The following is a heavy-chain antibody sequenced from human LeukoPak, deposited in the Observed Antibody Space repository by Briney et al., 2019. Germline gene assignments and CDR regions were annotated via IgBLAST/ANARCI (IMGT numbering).Heavy chain of an antibody. V-gene: IGHV1-2*02. J-gene: IGHJ4*02. CDR1: GYIFIDYY. Sequence: ASVKVSCKASGYIFIDYYMHWVRQTPGQGLEWMGWINPHSGDTNYAQKFQGRVTMTRDTSTSTAYMEVSRLRSDDTAVYYCAKDMRSRGYSGYDCFDYWGQGTLVTVSS. CDR3: AKDMRSRGYSGYDCFDY. CDR2: INPHSGDT. D-gene: IGHD5-12*01.